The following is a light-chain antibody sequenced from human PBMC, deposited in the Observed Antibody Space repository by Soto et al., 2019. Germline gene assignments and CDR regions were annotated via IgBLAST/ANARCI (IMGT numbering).Light chain of an antibody. CDR3: MQPLQSWT. CDR1: QSLLHSNGYNY. CDR2: LGS. V-gene: IGKV2-28*01. Sequence: VVTQSQLSLPVTPGEPASISCRSSQSLLHSNGYNYLDWYLQKPGQSPQLLIYLGSNRASGVPDRFSGSGSGTDFTLKISRVEAEDVGVYYCMQPLQSWTFGQG. J-gene: IGKJ1*01.